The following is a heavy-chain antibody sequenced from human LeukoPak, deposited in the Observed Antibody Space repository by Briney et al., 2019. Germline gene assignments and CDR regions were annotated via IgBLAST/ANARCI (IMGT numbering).Heavy chain of an antibody. CDR1: GYTFTGYY. V-gene: IGHV1-2*02. D-gene: IGHD3-10*01. CDR2: INPNSGGT. CDR3: ARVPTHYGSVP. Sequence: GASVKVSFKASGYTFTGYYMHWVRQAPGQGLEWMGWINPNSGGTNYAQKFQGRVTITRDTSISTAYMELSRLRSDDTAVYYCARVPTHYGSVPWGQGTLVTVSS. J-gene: IGHJ5*02.